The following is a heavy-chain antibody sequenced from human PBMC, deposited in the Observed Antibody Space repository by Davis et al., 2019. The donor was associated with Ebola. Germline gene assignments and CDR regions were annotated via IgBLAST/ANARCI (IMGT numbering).Heavy chain of an antibody. CDR3: AREKLGGSSDY. CDR1: GGSFSTFS. CDR2: ISAYNGNT. Sequence: ASVKVSCKASGGSFSTFSINWVRQAPGQGLEWMGWISAYNGNTKYAQKLQGRVTMTTDTSTSTAYMELRSLRSDDTAVYYCAREKLGGSSDYWGQGTLVTVSS. J-gene: IGHJ4*02. D-gene: IGHD6-6*01. V-gene: IGHV1-18*01.